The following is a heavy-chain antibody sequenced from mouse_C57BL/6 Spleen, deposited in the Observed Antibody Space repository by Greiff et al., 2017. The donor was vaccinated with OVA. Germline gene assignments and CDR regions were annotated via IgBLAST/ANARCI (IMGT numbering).Heavy chain of an antibody. CDR2: IDPSDSYT. J-gene: IGHJ4*01. CDR1: GYTFTSYW. CDR3: ARTAQATTGAMDY. Sequence: VQLQQPGAELVKPGASVKLSCKASGYTFTSYWMQWVKQRPGQGLEWIGEIDPSDSYTNYNQKFKGKATLTVDTSSSTAYMQLSSLTSEDSAVYYCARTAQATTGAMDYWGQGTSVTVSS. V-gene: IGHV1-50*01. D-gene: IGHD3-2*02.